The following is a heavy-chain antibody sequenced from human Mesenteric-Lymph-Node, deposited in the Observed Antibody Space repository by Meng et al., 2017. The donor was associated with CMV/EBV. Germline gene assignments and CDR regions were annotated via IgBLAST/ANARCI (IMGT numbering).Heavy chain of an antibody. CDR2: IYWNDDK. Sequence: SRTTSGGGVGWIRQPPGKALEWLALIYWNDDKRYSPSLKSRLTITKDTSKNQVVLTMTNMDPVDTATYYCAHRLKDGYYDFWASPNDFWGQGTLVTVSS. V-gene: IGHV2-5*01. CDR1: SRTTSGGG. D-gene: IGHD3-3*01. J-gene: IGHJ4*02. CDR3: AHRLKDGYYDFWASPNDF.